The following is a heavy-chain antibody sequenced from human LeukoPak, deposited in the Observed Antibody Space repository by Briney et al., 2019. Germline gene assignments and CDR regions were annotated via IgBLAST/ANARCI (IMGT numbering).Heavy chain of an antibody. CDR3: ASQGTAWYYYYYMDV. V-gene: IGHV3-7*01. CDR2: IKQDGSEK. CDR1: GFTFSSYW. Sequence: PGGSLRLSCAASGFTFSSYWMSWVRQAPGKGLEWVANIKQDGSEKYYVDSVKGRFTISRDNAKNSLYLQMNSLRAEDTAVYYCASQGTAWYYYYYMDVWGKGTTVTVSS. D-gene: IGHD3-10*01. J-gene: IGHJ6*03.